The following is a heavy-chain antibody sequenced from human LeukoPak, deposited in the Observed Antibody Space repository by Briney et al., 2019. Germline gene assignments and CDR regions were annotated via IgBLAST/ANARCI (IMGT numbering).Heavy chain of an antibody. Sequence: GGSLRLSCATSGFTFNTYSMNWVRQAPGKGLEWVSSISSTSAYIFYADSVKGRFTISRDNAENSLYLQMNSLRVEDTAVYYCERVIEARPGVWVAGFWGQGTLVTVSS. CDR3: ERVIEARPGVWVAGF. CDR1: GFTFNTYS. J-gene: IGHJ4*02. CDR2: ISSTSAYI. D-gene: IGHD6-6*01. V-gene: IGHV3-21*01.